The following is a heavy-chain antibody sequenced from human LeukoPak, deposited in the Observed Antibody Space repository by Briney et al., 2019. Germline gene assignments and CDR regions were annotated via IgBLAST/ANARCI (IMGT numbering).Heavy chain of an antibody. Sequence: SETLSLTCTVSGGSISSGDYYWSWIHQPPGKGLEWIGYIYYSGSTYYNPSLKSRVTISVDTSKNQLSLKLSSVTAADTAVYYCARELDYYGMDVWGQGTTVTVSS. CDR3: ARELDYYGMDV. V-gene: IGHV4-30-4*01. D-gene: IGHD1-1*01. J-gene: IGHJ6*02. CDR1: GGSISSGDYY. CDR2: IYYSGST.